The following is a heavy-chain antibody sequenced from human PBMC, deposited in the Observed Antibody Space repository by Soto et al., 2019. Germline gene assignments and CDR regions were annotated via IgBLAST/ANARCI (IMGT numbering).Heavy chain of an antibody. CDR3: ARVISSSWSYYFDY. CDR1: GGSISSYY. V-gene: IGHV4-59*01. J-gene: IGHJ4*02. D-gene: IGHD6-13*01. CDR2: IYYSGST. Sequence: PSETLSLTCTVSGGSISSYYWSWIRQPPGKGLEWIGYIYYSGSTNYNPSLKSRVTISVDTSKNQFSLKLSSVTAADTAVYYCARVISSSWSYYFDYWGQGTLVTGSS.